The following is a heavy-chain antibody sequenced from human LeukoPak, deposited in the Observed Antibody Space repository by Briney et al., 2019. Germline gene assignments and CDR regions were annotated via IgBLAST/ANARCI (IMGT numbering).Heavy chain of an antibody. Sequence: SETLSLTCIVSSGSVSSGTYYWSWIRQPAGKELEWIGRIYNNWSTDYNPSLRSRVTISLDTSKNHFSLQVSSVTAADTAVYYCAVRYCSGGSCYSDDAFDIWGQGTMVTVSS. CDR1: SGSVSSGTYY. CDR3: AVRYCSGGSCYSDDAFDI. J-gene: IGHJ3*02. CDR2: IYNNWST. V-gene: IGHV4-61*02. D-gene: IGHD2-15*01.